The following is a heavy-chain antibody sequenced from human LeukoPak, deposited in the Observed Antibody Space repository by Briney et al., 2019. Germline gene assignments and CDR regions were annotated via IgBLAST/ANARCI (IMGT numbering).Heavy chain of an antibody. V-gene: IGHV3-23*01. Sequence: GGSLRLSCAASGFTFTTYAMNWVRQAPGKGLEWVSAIINSGGSTYYADSVKGRFTISRDNSKNTLYLQMNSLRAEDTAVYYCAKDKTLGGYCSSTSCPGNRFDPWGQGTLVTVSS. CDR2: IINSGGST. J-gene: IGHJ5*02. D-gene: IGHD2-2*01. CDR3: AKDKTLGGYCSSTSCPGNRFDP. CDR1: GFTFTTYA.